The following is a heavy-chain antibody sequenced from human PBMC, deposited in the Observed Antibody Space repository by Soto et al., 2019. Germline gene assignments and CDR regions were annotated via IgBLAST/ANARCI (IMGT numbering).Heavy chain of an antibody. D-gene: IGHD3-3*01. CDR1: GYPVTAYY. V-gene: IGHV1-2*02. CDR2: INPATGAG. CDR3: ARGGGVGVAGSAAFDM. J-gene: IGHJ3*02. Sequence: QLHLVQSGAVVKKPGASVTVSCSASGYPVTAYYMHWVRQAPGRGLEGMGGINPATGAGKYTQTFPGRVTMPLDTSTSTVFLELSALTPGDPAVFSCARGGGVGVAGSAAFDMWGQGTVVTVSS.